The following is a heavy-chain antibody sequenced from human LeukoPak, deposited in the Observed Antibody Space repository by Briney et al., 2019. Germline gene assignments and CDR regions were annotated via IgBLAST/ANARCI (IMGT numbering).Heavy chain of an antibody. CDR3: ARNVGYSSGWYFY. V-gene: IGHV4-59*01. CDR2: IYYSGDT. Sequence: KPSETLSLTCTVSDGAIAGYSWSWIRQPPGKGLEWVGYIYYSGDTNYNPSLQSRVTVSVDTSKNQFSLKLSSVTAADTAVYYCARNVGYSSGWYFYWGQGTLVTVSS. D-gene: IGHD6-19*01. J-gene: IGHJ4*02. CDR1: DGAIAGYS.